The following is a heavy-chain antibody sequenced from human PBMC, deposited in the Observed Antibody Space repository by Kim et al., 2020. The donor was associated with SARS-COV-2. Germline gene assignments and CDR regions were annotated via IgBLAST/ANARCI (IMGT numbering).Heavy chain of an antibody. Sequence: SETLSLTCAVSGGSISSSNWWSWVRQPPGKGLEWIGEIYHSGSTNYNPSLKSRVTISVDKSKNQFSLKLSSVTAADTAVYYCARSLEWDVVVVAAKAFDIWGQGTMVTVSS. J-gene: IGHJ3*02. CDR3: ARSLEWDVVVVAAKAFDI. CDR1: GGSISSSNW. CDR2: IYHSGST. V-gene: IGHV4-4*02. D-gene: IGHD2-15*01.